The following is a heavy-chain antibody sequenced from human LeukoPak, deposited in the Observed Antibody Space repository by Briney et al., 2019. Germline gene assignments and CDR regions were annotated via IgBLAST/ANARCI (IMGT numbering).Heavy chain of an antibody. CDR1: GFTFGDYA. D-gene: IGHD4-23*01. V-gene: IGHV3-48*03. CDR2: ISSSGSTI. CDR3: ARDYGGSSPFDY. Sequence: GGSLRLSCTASGFTFGDYAMSWVRQAPGKGLEWVSYISSSGSTIYYADSVRGRFTISRDNAKNSLYLQMNSLRAEDTAVYYCARDYGGSSPFDYWGQGTLVTVSS. J-gene: IGHJ4*02.